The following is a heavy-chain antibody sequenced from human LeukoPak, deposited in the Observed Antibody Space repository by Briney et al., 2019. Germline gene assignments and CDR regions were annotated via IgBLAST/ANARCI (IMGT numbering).Heavy chain of an antibody. D-gene: IGHD4-17*01. CDR1: GFTFTSYT. CDR2: ISSSSSYI. V-gene: IGHV3-21*01. J-gene: IGHJ4*02. Sequence: GGSLRLSCAASGFTFTSYTINWVRQAPGKGLEWVSSISSSSSYIYYADPVKGRFTISRDNAKNSLYLQMNRLRAEDTALYYCARDYYGDYYFDYWGQGTLVTASS. CDR3: ARDYYGDYYFDY.